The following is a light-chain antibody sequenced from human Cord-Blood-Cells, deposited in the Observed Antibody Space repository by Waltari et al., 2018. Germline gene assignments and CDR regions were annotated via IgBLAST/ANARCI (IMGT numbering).Light chain of an antibody. J-gene: IGKJ4*01. CDR2: AAS. Sequence: DIQMTQSPSSLSASVGDRVTITCRASQSISSYLNWYQQKPGKAPKLLIYAASSLQSGVPSRFSGSGSGTDFTLTFSSLQPEDFATYYCQQSYSTPQTFGGGTKVEIK. CDR1: QSISSY. V-gene: IGKV1-39*01. CDR3: QQSYSTPQT.